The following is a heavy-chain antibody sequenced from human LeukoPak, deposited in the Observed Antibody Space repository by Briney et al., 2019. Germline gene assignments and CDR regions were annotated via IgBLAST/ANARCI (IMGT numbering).Heavy chain of an antibody. Sequence: RGSLRLSCAASGFTFSDYYMSWIRQAPGKGLEWVSYISSSGSTIYYADSVKGRFTISRDNAKNSLYLQMNSLRAEETAVYYCARDDRVEAAAGTSCYYYGMDVWGQGTTVTVSS. CDR2: ISSSGSTI. J-gene: IGHJ6*02. CDR1: GFTFSDYY. V-gene: IGHV3-11*01. CDR3: ARDDRVEAAAGTSCYYYGMDV. D-gene: IGHD6-13*01.